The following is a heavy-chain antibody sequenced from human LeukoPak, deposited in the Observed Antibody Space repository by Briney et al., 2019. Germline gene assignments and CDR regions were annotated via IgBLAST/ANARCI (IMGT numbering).Heavy chain of an antibody. CDR1: GFTLSSYA. D-gene: IGHD6-6*01. CDR3: AKDCIAARPYGMDV. Sequence: GGSLRLSCAASGFTLSSYAMSWVRQAPGKGLEWASAISGSGGSTYYADSVKGRFTISRDNSKNTLYLQMNSLRAEDTAVYYCAKDCIAARPYGMDVWGQGTTVTVSS. J-gene: IGHJ6*02. CDR2: ISGSGGST. V-gene: IGHV3-23*01.